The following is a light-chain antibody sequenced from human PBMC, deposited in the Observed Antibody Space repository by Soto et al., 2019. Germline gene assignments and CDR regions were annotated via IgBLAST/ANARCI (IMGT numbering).Light chain of an antibody. CDR3: QQYGSSPWT. J-gene: IGKJ1*01. CDR1: QSVRSNY. CDR2: CAS. V-gene: IGKV3-20*01. Sequence: EIVLTQSPGTLSLSPGEGATLSCRASQSVRSNYLAWYRQTPGQAPRLLIYCASNRSTGIPDRFSGSGSGTAFTLIISSLEPEDFALYYCQQYGSSPWTFGQGTKVEIK.